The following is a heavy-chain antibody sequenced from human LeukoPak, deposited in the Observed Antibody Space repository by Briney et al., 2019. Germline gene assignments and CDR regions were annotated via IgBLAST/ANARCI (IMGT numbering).Heavy chain of an antibody. Sequence: GGSLRLSCTVSGFTVSSNSMSWVRQAPGKGLEWVSFIYSSVTHYSDSVKGRFTISRDNSKNTLFLQMNSLRAEDTAVYYCARDPYSGSYGNYYYYFMDVWGKGTTVTISS. CDR2: IYSSVT. D-gene: IGHD1-26*01. J-gene: IGHJ6*03. CDR3: ARDPYSGSYGNYYYYFMDV. CDR1: GFTVSSNS. V-gene: IGHV3-53*01.